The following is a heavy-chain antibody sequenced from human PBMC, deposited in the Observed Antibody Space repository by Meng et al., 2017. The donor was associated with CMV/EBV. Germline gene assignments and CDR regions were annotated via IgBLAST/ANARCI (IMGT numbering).Heavy chain of an antibody. J-gene: IGHJ6*02. CDR3: ASRYYGMDV. Sequence: GSLRLSCTVSGGSISSYYWSWIRQPPGKGLEWIGYIYYSGSTNYNPSLKSRVTISVDTSKNQFSLKLSSVTAADTAVYYCASRYYGMDVWGRGTTVTVSS. CDR1: GGSISSYY. CDR2: IYYSGST. V-gene: IGHV4-59*01.